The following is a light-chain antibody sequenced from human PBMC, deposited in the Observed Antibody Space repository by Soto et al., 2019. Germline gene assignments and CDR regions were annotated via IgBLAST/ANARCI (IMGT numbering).Light chain of an antibody. J-gene: IGKJ1*01. Sequence: ETVLTQSPATLSLSPGERASLSCRASQSVSSYLAWYQQKPGQAPRLLIYDTSNRATGIPARFSGTGSGTDFTLTISSLEPEDFAVYYCHQRSNWQTFGQGTKVEIK. CDR1: QSVSSY. V-gene: IGKV3-11*01. CDR3: HQRSNWQT. CDR2: DTS.